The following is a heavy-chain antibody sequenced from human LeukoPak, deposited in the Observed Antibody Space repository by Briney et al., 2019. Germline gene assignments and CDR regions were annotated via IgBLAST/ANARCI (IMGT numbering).Heavy chain of an antibody. Sequence: SETLSLTCTVSGSSISTYYWSWIRQPPGKGLEWIGFFYYSGSTNYNPSLKSRVTISLDTSKNQLSLKLGSVTAADTAVYYCARGQVVRGVSFDYWGQGTLVTVSS. V-gene: IGHV4-59*01. D-gene: IGHD3-10*01. CDR2: FYYSGST. J-gene: IGHJ4*02. CDR1: GSSISTYY. CDR3: ARGQVVRGVSFDY.